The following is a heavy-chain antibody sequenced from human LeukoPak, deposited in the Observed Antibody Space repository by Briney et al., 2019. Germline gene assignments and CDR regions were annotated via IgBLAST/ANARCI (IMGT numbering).Heavy chain of an antibody. Sequence: GGSLRHSCATSGFTFSNYGMHWVRQAPGKGLEWVAIIYYDGSKKNYADSVRGRFTISRDNSKNTLYLQMNSLRVEDTAVYYCATWRGSGSYGGYFDYWGQGTPVTVSS. D-gene: IGHD3-10*01. V-gene: IGHV3-33*01. CDR2: IYYDGSKK. CDR1: GFTFSNYG. J-gene: IGHJ4*02. CDR3: ATWRGSGSYGGYFDY.